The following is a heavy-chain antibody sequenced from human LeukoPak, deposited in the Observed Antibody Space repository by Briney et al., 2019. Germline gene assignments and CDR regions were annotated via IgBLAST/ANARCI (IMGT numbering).Heavy chain of an antibody. CDR1: GFTFSSYW. V-gene: IGHV3-7*01. D-gene: IGHD3-3*01. CDR2: IKQDGGEK. Sequence: GGSLRLSCAASGFTFSSYWMSWVRQAPGKGPEWVANIKQDGGEKYYVDSVKGRFTISRDNAKNSLYLQMNSLRAEDTAVYYCARDAFSRISVFGVVSDAFDIWGQGTMVTVSS. CDR3: ARDAFSRISVFGVVSDAFDI. J-gene: IGHJ3*02.